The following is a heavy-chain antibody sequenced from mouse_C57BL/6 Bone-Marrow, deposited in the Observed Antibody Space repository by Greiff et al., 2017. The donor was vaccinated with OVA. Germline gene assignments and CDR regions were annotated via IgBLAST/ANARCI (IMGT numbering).Heavy chain of an antibody. CDR1: GYTFTSYW. J-gene: IGHJ4*01. Sequence: QVQLQQPGAELVKPGASVKLSCKASGYTFTSYWMQWVKQRPGQGLEWIGEIDPSDSYTNSNQKYKGKATLTVDTSSSTAYMQLSSLTSEDSAVYYCAGRLYDYDVGDYAMDYWGQGTSVTVSS. CDR3: AGRLYDYDVGDYAMDY. CDR2: IDPSDSYT. V-gene: IGHV1-50*01. D-gene: IGHD2-4*01.